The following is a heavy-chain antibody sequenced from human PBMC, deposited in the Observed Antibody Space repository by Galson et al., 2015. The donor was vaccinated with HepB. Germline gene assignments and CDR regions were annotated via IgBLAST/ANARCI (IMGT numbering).Heavy chain of an antibody. CDR2: ISSSSSYI. V-gene: IGHV3-21*01. Sequence: SLRLSCAASGFTFSRYSMNWVRQAPGKGLEWVSSISSSSSYIYYVDAVNVRFTISRDNAKNSLYLQMNGLRAEDTAVYYCARGNMDVWGKGTTVTVSS. CDR1: GFTFSRYS. J-gene: IGHJ6*03. CDR3: ARGNMDV.